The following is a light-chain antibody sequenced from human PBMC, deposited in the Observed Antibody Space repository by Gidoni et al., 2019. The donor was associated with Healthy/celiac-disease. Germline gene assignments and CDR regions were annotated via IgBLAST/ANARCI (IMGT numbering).Light chain of an antibody. Sequence: DIQMTQSPSSLSASVGDRVTITCRAIQSISSYLNWYQQKPGKAPKLLIYAASSLQSGVPSRFSGSGSGTDFTLTISSLQPEDFATYSCQQSYSTPPLTFGGGTKVEIK. CDR2: AAS. CDR3: QQSYSTPPLT. J-gene: IGKJ4*01. V-gene: IGKV1-39*01. CDR1: QSISSY.